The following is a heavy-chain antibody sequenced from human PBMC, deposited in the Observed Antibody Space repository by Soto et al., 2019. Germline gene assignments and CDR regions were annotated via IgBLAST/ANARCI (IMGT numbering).Heavy chain of an antibody. CDR2: IYYSGST. V-gene: IGHV4-59*01. Sequence: PSETLSLTCTVSGGSISSYYWSWIWKPPGKGLEWIGYIYYSGSTNYNPSLKSRVTISVDTSKNQFSLKLSSVTAADTAVYYCARDLGREDDFWSGYYTGWFDPWGQGTLVTVSS. J-gene: IGHJ5*02. D-gene: IGHD3-3*01. CDR3: ARDLGREDDFWSGYYTGWFDP. CDR1: GGSISSYY.